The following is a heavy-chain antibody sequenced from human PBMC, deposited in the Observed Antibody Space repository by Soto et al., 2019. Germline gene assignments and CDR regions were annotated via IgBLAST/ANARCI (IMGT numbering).Heavy chain of an antibody. CDR1: GFTFTSYS. CDR2: ISSTTNYI. Sequence: GGSLRLSCAASGFTFTSYSMNWVRQAPGKGLEWVSSISSTTNYIYYGDSMKGRFTISRDNAKNSLYLEMNSLRAEDTAVYYCARESAAINSNFDYWGQGTLVTVSS. V-gene: IGHV3-21*06. J-gene: IGHJ4*02. CDR3: ARESAAINSNFDY. D-gene: IGHD6-25*01.